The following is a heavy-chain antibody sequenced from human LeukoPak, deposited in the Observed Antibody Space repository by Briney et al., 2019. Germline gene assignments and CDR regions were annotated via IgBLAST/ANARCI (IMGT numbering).Heavy chain of an antibody. CDR3: ASTSRDGYNLKDY. J-gene: IGHJ4*02. CDR1: GGSISSSSYY. CDR2: IYYSGRT. Sequence: SETLSLTCTVSGGSISSSSYYWGWIRHPPGKGLEWIGSIYYSGRTYYNPSLKSRVTISVDTSKNQFSLKLSSVTAADTAVYYCASTSRDGYNLKDYWGQGTLVTVSS. D-gene: IGHD5-24*01. V-gene: IGHV4-39*01.